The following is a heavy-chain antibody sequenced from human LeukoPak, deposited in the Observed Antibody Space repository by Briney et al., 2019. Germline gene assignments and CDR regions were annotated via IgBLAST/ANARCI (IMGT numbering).Heavy chain of an antibody. D-gene: IGHD6-19*01. J-gene: IGHJ4*02. V-gene: IGHV3-33*01. CDR1: GFTFSTYG. CDR2: IWYDGSNK. Sequence: PGRSLGLSCAASGFTFSTYGMNWVRQAPGKGLEWVAVIWYDGSNKYYADSVKGRFTISRDNSKNTLYLQMKSLRAEDTAVYYCARDDGGEGVAGTGGSFDYWGQGTLVTVSS. CDR3: ARDDGGEGVAGTGGSFDY.